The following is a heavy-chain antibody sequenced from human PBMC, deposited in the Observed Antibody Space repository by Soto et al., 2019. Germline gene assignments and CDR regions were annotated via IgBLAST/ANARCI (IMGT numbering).Heavy chain of an antibody. J-gene: IGHJ4*02. D-gene: IGHD3-9*01. V-gene: IGHV3-7*01. CDR1: GFSFSTCW. CDR3: ATSSDTGYIFDF. CDR2: IKKDGSEE. Sequence: PGGSLRLSCAASGFSFSTCWMSWGRKAPGQGLEWVANIKKDGSEEYYVDPVKVTFTISRDSAKNSLYLQMNSLRAEDTAVYYCATSSDTGYIFDFWGQGTLVTVSS.